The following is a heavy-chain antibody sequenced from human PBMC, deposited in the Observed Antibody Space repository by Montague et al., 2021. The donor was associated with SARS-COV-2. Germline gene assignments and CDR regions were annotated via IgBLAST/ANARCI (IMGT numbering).Heavy chain of an antibody. CDR3: ARGRPFAGYSYA. CDR1: GGSINSFSYY. V-gene: IGHV4-30-4*08. D-gene: IGHD3-22*01. CDR2: IYYTGST. J-gene: IGHJ5*02. Sequence: SETLSLTCTVSGGSINSFSYYWIWIRQHPGKGLDWIGYIYYTGSTFYNPSLKSRLTMSVYTSQDQFSLNLISVTAADTAIYDCARGRPFAGYSYAWGQGTLVTVSS.